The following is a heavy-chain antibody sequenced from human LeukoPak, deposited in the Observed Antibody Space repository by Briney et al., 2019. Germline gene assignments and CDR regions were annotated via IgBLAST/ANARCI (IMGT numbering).Heavy chain of an antibody. Sequence: SETLSLTCTVSGGSISSGDYYWSWIRQPPGKGLEWIGYIYYSGSTYYNPSLKSRLIISVDTSKNQFSLKLTSLTAADTAVYYCAAFTISQDYWGQGTLVTVSS. CDR1: GGSISSGDYY. CDR3: AAFTISQDY. V-gene: IGHV4-30-4*01. CDR2: IYYSGST. J-gene: IGHJ4*02. D-gene: IGHD3-9*01.